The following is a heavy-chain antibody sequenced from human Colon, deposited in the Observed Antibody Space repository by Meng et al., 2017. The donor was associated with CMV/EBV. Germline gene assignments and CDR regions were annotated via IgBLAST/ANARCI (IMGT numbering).Heavy chain of an antibody. Sequence: LTCTVSGGSISSSSYYWGWIRQPPGKGLEWIGSIYYSGSTYYNPSLKSRVTISVDTSKNQFSLKLSSVTAADTAVYYCARGSKNWFDPWGQGTLVTVS. CDR3: ARGSKNWFDP. D-gene: IGHD2-2*01. CDR1: GGSISSSSYY. CDR2: IYYSGST. V-gene: IGHV4-39*07. J-gene: IGHJ5*02.